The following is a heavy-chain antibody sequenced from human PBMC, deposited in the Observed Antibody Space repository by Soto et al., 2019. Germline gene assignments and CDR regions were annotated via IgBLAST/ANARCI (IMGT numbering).Heavy chain of an antibody. J-gene: IGHJ5*02. CDR3: AIFLMYCRSGFSQREWFDL. V-gene: IGHV1-18*01. CDR2: ASGDNANT. CDR1: GYTFSSHG. Sequence: QVQLVQSGAEVKKPGTSVKVSCTASGYTFSSHGISWVRQAPGQGLQWIGWASGDNANTNYAQRLQGRVTMTTDTPRTTGHMALRSLKPDERAGYYCAIFLMYCRSGFSQREWFDLWCQGTLVIVSS. D-gene: IGHD2-2*01.